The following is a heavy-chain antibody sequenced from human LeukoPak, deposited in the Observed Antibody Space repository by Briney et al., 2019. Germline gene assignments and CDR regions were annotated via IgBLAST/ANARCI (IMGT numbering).Heavy chain of an antibody. V-gene: IGHV4-59*01. D-gene: IGHD3-10*01. J-gene: IGHJ4*02. CDR1: GGSIGSYY. Sequence: PSETLSLTCTVSGGSIGSYYWSWIRQLPGKGLEWIGYIYYSGSTNYNPSLKSRVTISVDTSKNQFSLKLSSVTAADTAVYYCASTHSSGKSDYWGQGTLVTVSS. CDR2: IYYSGST. CDR3: ASTHSSGKSDY.